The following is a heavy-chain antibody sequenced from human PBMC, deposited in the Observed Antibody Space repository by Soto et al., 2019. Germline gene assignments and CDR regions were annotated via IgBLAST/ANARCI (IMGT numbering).Heavy chain of an antibody. V-gene: IGHV1-18*01. CDR1: GYNFGHYG. J-gene: IGHJ6*02. Sequence: GSVKVSCKASGYNFGHYGIGWVRQAPGQGLEWVGWISAYNGNTHHAQNGQGRVTMTTDTSTSTAYMELRSLTSDDTAVYYCARGGQECSSTGRAYIYDGMDVWGQGTTVTVSS. D-gene: IGHD2-2*01. CDR3: ARGGQECSSTGRAYIYDGMDV. CDR2: ISAYNGNT.